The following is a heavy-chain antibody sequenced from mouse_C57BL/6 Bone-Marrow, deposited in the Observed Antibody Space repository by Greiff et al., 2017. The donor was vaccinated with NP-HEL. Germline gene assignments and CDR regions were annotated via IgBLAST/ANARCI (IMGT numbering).Heavy chain of an antibody. CDR2: IYPRSGNT. J-gene: IGHJ3*01. V-gene: IGHV1-81*01. Sequence: VKLQESGAELARPGASVKLSCKASGYTFTSYGISWVKQRTGQGLEWIGEIYPRSGNTYYNEKFKGKATLTADKSSSTAYMELRSLTSEDSAVYFCARTYGSSSWFAYWGQGTLVTVSA. CDR3: ARTYGSSSWFAY. D-gene: IGHD1-1*01. CDR1: GYTFTSYG.